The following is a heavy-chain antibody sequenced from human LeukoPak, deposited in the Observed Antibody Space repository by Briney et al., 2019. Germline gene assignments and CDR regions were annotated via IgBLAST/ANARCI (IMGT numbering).Heavy chain of an antibody. Sequence: ASVKVSCKASGGTFSSYAISWVRQAPGQGLEWMGGIIPIFGTANYAQKFQGRVTITTDESTSTAYMELSSLRSEDTAVYYCARAEGNSDCSSTSCYNYWGRGTLVTVSS. CDR3: ARAEGNSDCSSTSCYNY. V-gene: IGHV1-69*05. J-gene: IGHJ4*02. CDR2: IIPIFGTA. CDR1: GGTFSSYA. D-gene: IGHD2-2*02.